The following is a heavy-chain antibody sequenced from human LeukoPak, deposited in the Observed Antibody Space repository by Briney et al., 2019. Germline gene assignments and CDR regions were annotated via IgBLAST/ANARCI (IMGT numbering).Heavy chain of an antibody. J-gene: IGHJ5*02. CDR2: MFYSGST. Sequence: SETLSLTCTVSGGAISSYYWSWVRQPPGKGLEWIGYMFYSGSTNSNPSLKSRLTISVDTSKNQFSLKLSSVTAADTAVYYCARHPVIWPQYPSWGQGTLVTVSS. V-gene: IGHV4-59*08. CDR3: ARHPVIWPQYPS. D-gene: IGHD5-24*01. CDR1: GGAISSYY.